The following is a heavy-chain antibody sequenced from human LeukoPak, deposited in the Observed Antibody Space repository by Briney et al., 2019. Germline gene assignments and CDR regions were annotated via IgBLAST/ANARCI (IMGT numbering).Heavy chain of an antibody. CDR2: MKPNSGNT. V-gene: IGHV1-8*03. CDR3: ARDGLPRNYYYYMDV. D-gene: IGHD3/OR15-3a*01. J-gene: IGHJ6*03. CDR1: GYTFTSYD. Sequence: ASVKVSCKASGYTFTSYDINWVRQATGQGLEWMGWMKPNSGNTGYARKFQGRVTITRNTSISTAYMELSSLRSEDTAVYYCARDGLPRNYYYYMDVWGKGTTVTVSS.